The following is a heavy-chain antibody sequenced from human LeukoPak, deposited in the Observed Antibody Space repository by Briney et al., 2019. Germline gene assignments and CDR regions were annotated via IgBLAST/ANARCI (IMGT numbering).Heavy chain of an antibody. V-gene: IGHV4-59*01. Sequence: SGPTLVKPSETLSLTCTVSGGSISSYYWSWIRQPPGKGLEWIGYIYYSGSTNYNPSLKSRVTISVDTSKNQFSLKLSSVTAADTAVYYCARGINLIAARLFDYWGQGTLVTVSS. CDR3: ARGINLIAARLFDY. CDR1: GGSISSYY. CDR2: IYYSGST. D-gene: IGHD6-6*01. J-gene: IGHJ4*02.